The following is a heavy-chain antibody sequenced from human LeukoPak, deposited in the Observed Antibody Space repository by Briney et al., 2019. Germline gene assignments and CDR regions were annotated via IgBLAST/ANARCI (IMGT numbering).Heavy chain of an antibody. Sequence: GGSLRLSCAASGFAVSSNYMSWVRQAPWKGLEWVSVIYSGGSTYYADSVKGRFTISRDNSKNTLYLQMNSLRAEDTAVYYCARGSSGWHTTFDYWGQGTLVTVSS. CDR1: GFAVSSNY. D-gene: IGHD6-19*01. V-gene: IGHV3-53*05. CDR2: IYSGGST. J-gene: IGHJ4*02. CDR3: ARGSSGWHTTFDY.